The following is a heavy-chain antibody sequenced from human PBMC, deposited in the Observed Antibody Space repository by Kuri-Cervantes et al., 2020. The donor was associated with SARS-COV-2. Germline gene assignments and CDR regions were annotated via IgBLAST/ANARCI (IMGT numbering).Heavy chain of an antibody. CDR1: GYTFTSYG. J-gene: IGHJ5*02. CDR3: ARGPYRRFDP. V-gene: IGHV1-18*01. D-gene: IGHD4-11*01. CDR2: ISAYNGNT. Sequence: ASVKVSCKASGYTFTSYGISWVRQAPGQGLEWMGWISAYNGNTNYAQKFQGRVTMTRDTSISTAYMELNSLRAEDTAVYYCARGPYRRFDPWGQGTLVTVSS.